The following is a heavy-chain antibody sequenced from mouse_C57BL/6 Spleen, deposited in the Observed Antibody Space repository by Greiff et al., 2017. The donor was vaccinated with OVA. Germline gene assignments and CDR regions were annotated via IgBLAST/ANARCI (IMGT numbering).Heavy chain of an antibody. V-gene: IGHV1-64*01. Sequence: QVQLQQSGAELVKPGASVKLSCKASGYTFTSYWMHWVKQRPGQGLEWIGMIHPNSGSTNYNEKFKSKATLTVDKSSSTAYMQLSSLTSEDSAVYYCARSDYEKRTMDYWGQGTSVTVSS. CDR1: GYTFTSYW. CDR3: ARSDYEKRTMDY. CDR2: IHPNSGST. J-gene: IGHJ4*01. D-gene: IGHD2-4*01.